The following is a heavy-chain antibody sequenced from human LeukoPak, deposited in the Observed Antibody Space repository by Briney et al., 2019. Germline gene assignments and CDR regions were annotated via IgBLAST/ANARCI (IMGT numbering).Heavy chain of an antibody. V-gene: IGHV3-33*06. CDR3: AKTLTVMVGFSPDY. D-gene: IGHD5-18*01. J-gene: IGHJ4*02. CDR2: IWYDGSNK. Sequence: GGSLRLSCAASGFTFSNYGMHWVRQAPGKGLEWVALIWYDGSNKYYADSVKGRFTISRDNSKNTLYLQMNSLRDEDTGVYYCAKTLTVMVGFSPDYWGQGTLVTVSS. CDR1: GFTFSNYG.